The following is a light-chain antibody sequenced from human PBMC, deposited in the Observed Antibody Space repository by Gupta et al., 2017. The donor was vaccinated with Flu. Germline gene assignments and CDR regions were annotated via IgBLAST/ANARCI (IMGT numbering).Light chain of an antibody. CDR3: KHNKNWPSYI. Sequence: EILMTQSPATLSVSPGEGATLSCRASHAIRNNVAWYQQKPGQAPRLLIYGASTRATDIPARFSGAGYGTDFTLTISSRQAEDFAVCFCKHNKNWPSYIFGKGT. CDR2: GAS. V-gene: IGKV3-15*01. J-gene: IGKJ2*01. CDR1: HAIRNN.